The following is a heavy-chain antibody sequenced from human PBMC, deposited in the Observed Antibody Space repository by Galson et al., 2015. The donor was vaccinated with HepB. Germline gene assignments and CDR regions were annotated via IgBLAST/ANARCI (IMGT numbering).Heavy chain of an antibody. CDR2: INHSGST. J-gene: IGHJ3*02. CDR3: ARDPPAGAVPGGNDAFDI. V-gene: IGHV4-34*01. Sequence: ETLSLTCAVYGGSFSGYYWSWIRQPPGKGLEWIGEINHSGSTNYNPSLKSRVTISVDTSKNQFSLKLSSVTAADTAVYYCARDPPAGAVPGGNDAFDIWGQGTMVTVSS. D-gene: IGHD3-16*01. CDR1: GGSFSGYY.